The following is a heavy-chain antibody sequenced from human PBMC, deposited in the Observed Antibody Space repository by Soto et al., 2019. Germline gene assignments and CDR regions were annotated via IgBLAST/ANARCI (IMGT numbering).Heavy chain of an antibody. CDR1: GASITQYY. D-gene: IGHD6-6*01. V-gene: IGHV4-4*08. Sequence: SETLSLTCTVSGASITQYYWNWIRQSPGKGLEWIVSVSSTGSTVYNPSLTSRVTVSLDTSKNQFSLTLNSVTAADTAVYFCVRSSIEPRIFMYPFDYWGLGPL. CDR2: VSSTGST. J-gene: IGHJ4*02. CDR3: VRSSIEPRIFMYPFDY.